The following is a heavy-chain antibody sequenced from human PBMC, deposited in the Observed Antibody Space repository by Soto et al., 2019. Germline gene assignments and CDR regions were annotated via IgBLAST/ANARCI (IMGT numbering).Heavy chain of an antibody. CDR3: ARAPETPPLFGVVRPYFFDF. Sequence: QVQLQESGPGLVKSSQTLSLTCTVSGGSISSGGSYWSWIRQRPGKGLEWIGYIFYSDSFYYTPSLKGRVVILADTSKNQFNRKLSSVTDADTAVYYCARAPETPPLFGVVRPYFFDFWGQGTLVTVSS. CDR2: IFYSDSF. J-gene: IGHJ4*02. CDR1: GGSISSGGSY. V-gene: IGHV4-31*03. D-gene: IGHD3-3*01.